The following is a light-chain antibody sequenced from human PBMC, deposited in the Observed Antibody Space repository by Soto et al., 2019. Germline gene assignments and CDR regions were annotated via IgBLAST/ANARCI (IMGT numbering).Light chain of an antibody. J-gene: IGLJ1*01. Sequence: QSVLAQPASVSVSPGQSITISCTGTSSDVGGYNLVSWYQQHPGKAPTLIIYEVSNRPPGVSSRFSGSKSGNTASLTISGLQPEDEADYYCCSYSHTSSLYVFGTGTKVTVL. CDR2: EVS. CDR3: CSYSHTSSLYV. V-gene: IGLV2-14*02. CDR1: SSDVGGYNL.